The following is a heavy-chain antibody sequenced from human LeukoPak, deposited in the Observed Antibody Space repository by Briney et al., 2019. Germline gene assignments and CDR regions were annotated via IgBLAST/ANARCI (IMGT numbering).Heavy chain of an antibody. CDR1: GDSISSFY. CDR2: IYTSGST. CDR3: ARDLVAAAGSFDY. V-gene: IGHV4-4*07. Sequence: SETLPLTCTVSGDSISSFYWSWLRQPAGKGLEWIGHIYTSGSTNYNPSLKSRVTMSVDTSKNQFSLKLSSVTAADTAVYYCARDLVAAAGSFDYWGQGTLVTVSS. J-gene: IGHJ4*02. D-gene: IGHD6-13*01.